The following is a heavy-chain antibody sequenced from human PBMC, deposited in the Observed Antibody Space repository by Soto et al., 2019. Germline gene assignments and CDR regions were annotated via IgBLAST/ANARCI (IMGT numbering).Heavy chain of an antibody. V-gene: IGHV2-5*02. CDR2: IYWDDDK. J-gene: IGHJ4*02. CDR1: GFSLSTSGVG. D-gene: IGHD3-10*01. CDR3: AHIKSWYYGSGSFYYFDY. Sequence: SGPTLVKPTQTLTLTCTFSGFSLSTSGVGVGWIRQPPGKALEWLALIYWDDDKRYSPSLKSRLTITKDTSKNQVVLTMTNMDPVDTATYYCAHIKSWYYGSGSFYYFDYWGQGTLVTVSS.